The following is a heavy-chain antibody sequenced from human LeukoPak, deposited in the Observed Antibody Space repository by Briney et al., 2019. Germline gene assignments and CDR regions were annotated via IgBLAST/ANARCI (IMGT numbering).Heavy chain of an antibody. J-gene: IGHJ5*02. CDR1: GFTFSSYW. CDR3: ARDVENYYVTFDP. V-gene: IGHV3-7*01. Sequence: GGSLRLSCAASGFTFSSYWMNWVRQSPGKGLEWVADIKQDGSGKYYVDSVKGRFTISRDNAKNSLYLQMDSLRAEDTAVYYCARDVENYYVTFDPWGQGTLVTVSS. CDR2: IKQDGSGK. D-gene: IGHD3-10*02.